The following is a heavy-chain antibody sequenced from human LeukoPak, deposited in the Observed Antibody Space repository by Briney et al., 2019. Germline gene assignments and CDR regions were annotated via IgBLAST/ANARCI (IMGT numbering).Heavy chain of an antibody. CDR3: TTGDPESGLYGFDI. Sequence: PGGSLRLSCAASGFTFSNAWMSWVRQAPGKGLEWVGRIKSKTDGGTTDYAAPVKGRFTISRDDSKNTLYLQMNSLKTEDTAVYYCTTGDPESGLYGFDIWGQGTMVTVSS. CDR1: GFTFSNAW. CDR2: IKSKTDGGTT. J-gene: IGHJ3*02. D-gene: IGHD3-10*01. V-gene: IGHV3-15*01.